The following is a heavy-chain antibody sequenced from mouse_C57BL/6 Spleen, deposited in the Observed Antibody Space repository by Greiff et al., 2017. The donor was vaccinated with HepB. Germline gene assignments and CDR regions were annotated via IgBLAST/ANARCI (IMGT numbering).Heavy chain of an antibody. D-gene: IGHD1-1*01. CDR2: IYPGDGDT. J-gene: IGHJ1*03. Sequence: QVQLQQSGAELVKPGASVKISCNASGYSFSSYWMNWVKQRPGKGLEWIGQIYPGDGDTNYNGKFKGKATLTADKSSSTTYMQLSSLTSEDSAVYFCARSHYYGSNPHWYFDVWGTGTTVTVSS. CDR1: GYSFSSYW. V-gene: IGHV1-80*01. CDR3: ARSHYYGSNPHWYFDV.